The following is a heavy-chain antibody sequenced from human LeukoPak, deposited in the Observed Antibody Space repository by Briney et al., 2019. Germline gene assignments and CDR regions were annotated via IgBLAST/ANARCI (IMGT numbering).Heavy chain of an antibody. Sequence: PGGSLRLSCAASGFTFSSYAMNWVRQAPGKGLEWVSAISYTGADTFYADSVKGRFTISRDNSKHTLYLQLDRLRVEDTAVYYCGYGSGSYFPRYYFDYWGQGALVIVSS. CDR3: GYGSGSYFPRYYFDY. V-gene: IGHV3-23*01. D-gene: IGHD3-10*01. CDR1: GFTFSSYA. J-gene: IGHJ4*02. CDR2: ISYTGADT.